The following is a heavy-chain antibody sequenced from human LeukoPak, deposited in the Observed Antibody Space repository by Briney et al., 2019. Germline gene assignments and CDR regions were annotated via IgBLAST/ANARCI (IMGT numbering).Heavy chain of an antibody. J-gene: IGHJ6*02. CDR1: GFTVSDYY. V-gene: IGHV3-11*05. Sequence: SGGSLRLSCAASGFTVSDYYMSWIRQAPGKGLEWVSYISSSSSYTNYADSVKGRFTISRDNAKNSLYLQMNSLRAEDTAVYYCARDDCSSTSCYGWGYYYYGMDVWGQGTTVTVSS. CDR2: ISSSSSYT. D-gene: IGHD2-2*01. CDR3: ARDDCSSTSCYGWGYYYYGMDV.